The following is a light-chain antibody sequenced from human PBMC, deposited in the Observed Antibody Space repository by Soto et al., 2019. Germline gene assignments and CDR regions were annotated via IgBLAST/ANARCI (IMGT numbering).Light chain of an antibody. CDR2: GAS. V-gene: IGKV3-20*01. CDR3: QYLIFT. Sequence: EIVLTQSPGTLSLSPGERATLSCRASQSVSSSYLAWYQQKPGQAPRLLIYGASSRATGIPDRFSGSGSGTDFTLTISRLEPEDFAVYYCQYLIFTFGPGTKVDIK. J-gene: IGKJ3*01. CDR1: QSVSSSY.